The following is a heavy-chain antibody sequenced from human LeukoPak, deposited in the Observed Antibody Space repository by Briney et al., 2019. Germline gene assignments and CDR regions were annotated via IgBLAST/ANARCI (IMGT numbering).Heavy chain of an antibody. V-gene: IGHV3-30*02. Sequence: GGSLRLSCAASGFTFSSYGMHWVRQAPGKGLEWVAFIRYDGSNKYYADSVKGRFTISRDNSKNTLNLQMNSLTAEDTAVYYCAKSGGNSYHYYMDVWGKGTTVTVSS. CDR2: IRYDGSNK. CDR1: GFTFSSYG. D-gene: IGHD4-23*01. J-gene: IGHJ6*03. CDR3: AKSGGNSYHYYMDV.